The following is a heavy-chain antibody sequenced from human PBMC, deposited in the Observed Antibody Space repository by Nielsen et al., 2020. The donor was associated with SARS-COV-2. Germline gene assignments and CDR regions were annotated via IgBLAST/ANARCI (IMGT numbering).Heavy chain of an antibody. CDR3: ARMASVLRYFDWPPFDP. CDR2: IFSNDEK. D-gene: IGHD3-9*01. V-gene: IGHV2-26*01. Sequence: SGPTLVKPTETVTLTCTVSGFSLSNARMGVSWIRQPPGKALEWLAHIFSNDEKSYSTSLKSRLTISKDTSKSQVVLTMTNMDPVDTATYYCARMASVLRYFDWPPFDPWGQGTLVTVSS. CDR1: GFSLSNARMG. J-gene: IGHJ5*02.